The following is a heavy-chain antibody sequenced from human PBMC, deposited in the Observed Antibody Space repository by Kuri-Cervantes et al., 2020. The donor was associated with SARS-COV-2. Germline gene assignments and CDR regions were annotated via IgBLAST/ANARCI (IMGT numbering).Heavy chain of an antibody. Sequence: SETLSLTCTVSGGSIGSSSYYWGWIRQPPGKGLEWIGSIYYSGSTYYNPSLKSRVTISVDTSKNQFSLKLSSVTAADTAVYYCAIAWSTFDYWGQGTLVTVSS. CDR3: AIAWSTFDY. J-gene: IGHJ4*02. D-gene: IGHD2-15*01. V-gene: IGHV4-39*07. CDR2: IYYSGST. CDR1: GGSIGSSSYY.